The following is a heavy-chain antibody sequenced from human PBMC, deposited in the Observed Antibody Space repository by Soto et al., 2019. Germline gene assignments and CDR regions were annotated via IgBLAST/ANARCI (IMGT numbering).Heavy chain of an antibody. Sequence: SQTLSLICAISGDSVSSNSAARNWIRQSPPRGLEWLGRTYYRSKWYNDYAVSVKSRITINPDTSKNQFSLQLNSVTPEDTAVYYCARGLIVATIKYYYYGMDVWGQGTTVTVSS. CDR2: TYYRSKWYN. V-gene: IGHV6-1*01. CDR1: GDSVSSNSAA. J-gene: IGHJ6*02. CDR3: ARGLIVATIKYYYYGMDV. D-gene: IGHD5-12*01.